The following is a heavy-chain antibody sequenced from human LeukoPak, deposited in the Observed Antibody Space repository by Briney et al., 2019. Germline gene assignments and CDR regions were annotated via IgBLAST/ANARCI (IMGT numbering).Heavy chain of an antibody. CDR2: IYPGDSDT. CDR1: GYSFTSYW. D-gene: IGHD2-15*01. Sequence: GESLQISCKGSGYSFTSYWIGWVRQMPGKGLEWMGIIYPGDSDTRYSPSFQGQVTISADKSISTAYLQWSSLKASDTAMYYCARCSGGSCYSRAFDIWGQGTMVTVSS. J-gene: IGHJ3*02. CDR3: ARCSGGSCYSRAFDI. V-gene: IGHV5-51*01.